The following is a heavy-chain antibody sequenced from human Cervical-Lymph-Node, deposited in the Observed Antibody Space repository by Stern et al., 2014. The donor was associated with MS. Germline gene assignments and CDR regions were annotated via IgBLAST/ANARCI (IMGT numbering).Heavy chain of an antibody. V-gene: IGHV1-69*01. CDR2: IIPIFGTA. Sequence: QLVQSGAAVKKPGSSLKLSCTASGGTFSSYAISWVRQAPGPGLEWVGGIIPIFGTANYAQPFPGRVTITAADSTHTAYMQLSNVRSEDTAVYYCARVGYGGNSHGYFDLWGRGTLVTVSS. CDR3: ARVGYGGNSHGYFDL. J-gene: IGHJ2*01. D-gene: IGHD4-23*01. CDR1: GGTFSSYA.